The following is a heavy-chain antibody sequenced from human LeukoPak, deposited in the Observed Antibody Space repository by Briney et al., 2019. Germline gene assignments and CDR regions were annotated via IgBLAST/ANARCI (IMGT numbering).Heavy chain of an antibody. CDR1: GGSISSYY. Sequence: PSETLSLTCTVSGGSISSYYWSWIRQPPGKGLEWIGYISYSGSTNYNPSLKSRITISVDTSKNQFSLKLSSVTAADTAVYYCARGNWDSFDPWGQGTLVTVSS. V-gene: IGHV4-59*01. CDR3: ARGNWDSFDP. J-gene: IGHJ5*02. CDR2: ISYSGST. D-gene: IGHD1-1*01.